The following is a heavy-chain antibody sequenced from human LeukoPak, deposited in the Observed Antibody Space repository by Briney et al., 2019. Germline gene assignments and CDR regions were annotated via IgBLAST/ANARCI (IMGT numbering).Heavy chain of an antibody. D-gene: IGHD3-22*01. J-gene: IGHJ4*02. Sequence: GGSLRLSCAASGFTFSDYYMSWIRQAPGKGLEWVSYISTSGRYTNYTDSVKGRFTISRDNAKNSLFLQMNSLRAEDTAVYYCARVTSITMICDFWGQGTLVTVSS. CDR1: GFTFSDYY. V-gene: IGHV3-11*06. CDR3: ARVTSITMICDF. CDR2: ISTSGRYT.